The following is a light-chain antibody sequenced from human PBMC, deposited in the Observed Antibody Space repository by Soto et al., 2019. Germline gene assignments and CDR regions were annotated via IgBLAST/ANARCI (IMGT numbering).Light chain of an antibody. J-gene: IGKJ1*01. Sequence: EIVMTQSPATLSVSPGERATLSCRASQSVSSNLAWYQQKPGQAPRLLIYGASTRATGIPARFSGSGSGTEFTLTISSLQSEDFAVHYCHQYNNWPRTFGQGTKVEIK. V-gene: IGKV3-15*01. CDR3: HQYNNWPRT. CDR2: GAS. CDR1: QSVSSN.